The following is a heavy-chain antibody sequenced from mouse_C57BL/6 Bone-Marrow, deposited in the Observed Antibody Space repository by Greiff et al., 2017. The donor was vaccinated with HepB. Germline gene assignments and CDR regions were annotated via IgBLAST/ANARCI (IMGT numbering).Heavy chain of an antibody. J-gene: IGHJ4*01. D-gene: IGHD3-3*01. CDR3: AREGDYYYAMDY. Sequence: DVKLVESAGGLVQPGSSMKLSCTASGFTFSDYYMAWVRQVPEKGLEWVANINYDGSSTYYLDSLKSRFIISRDNAKNILYLQMSSLKSEDTATYYCAREGDYYYAMDYWGQGTSVTVSS. V-gene: IGHV5-16*01. CDR1: GFTFSDYY. CDR2: INYDGSST.